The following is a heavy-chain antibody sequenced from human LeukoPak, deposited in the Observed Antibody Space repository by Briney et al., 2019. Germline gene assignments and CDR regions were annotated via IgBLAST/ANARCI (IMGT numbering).Heavy chain of an antibody. D-gene: IGHD3-9*01. V-gene: IGHV3-30-3*01. CDR2: ISSDGHNK. Sequence: GGSLRLSCVASGFTFNDYSMDWVRPAPGKGLEWVAFISSDGHNKDYADSVKGRFTISRDNSKNTVYLQMDSLRPEDTAIFYCARERYFAFDYWGQGNLVTVSS. CDR3: ARERYFAFDY. CDR1: GFTFNDYS. J-gene: IGHJ4*02.